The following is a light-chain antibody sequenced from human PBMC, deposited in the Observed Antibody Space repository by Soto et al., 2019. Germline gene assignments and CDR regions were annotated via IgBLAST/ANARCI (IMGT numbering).Light chain of an antibody. CDR3: SSDTSSSTPVV. J-gene: IGLJ2*01. Sequence: QSVLTQPASVSGSPGQSITISCTGTSSDVGGYNYVSWYQQHPGKAPKLMMYDVSNRPSGVSNRFSCSKSGNTASLTISGLQAEDEADYYCSSDTSSSTPVVFGGGTKLTVL. CDR1: SSDVGGYNY. V-gene: IGLV2-14*01. CDR2: DVS.